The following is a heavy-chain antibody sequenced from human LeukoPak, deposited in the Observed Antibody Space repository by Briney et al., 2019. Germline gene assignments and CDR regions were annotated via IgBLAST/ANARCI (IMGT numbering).Heavy chain of an antibody. CDR1: GFTFSRYA. J-gene: IGHJ6*02. D-gene: IGHD2-2*01. CDR3: ARQDIVVVPAASSYNYYYGMDV. Sequence: PGGSLRLSCAASGFTFSRYAMHWVRQAPGKGLEWVAVISYDGSNKYYADSVKGRFTISRDNSKNTLYLQMNSLRAEDTAVYYCARQDIVVVPAASSYNYYYGMDVWGQGTTVTVSS. CDR2: ISYDGSNK. V-gene: IGHV3-30-3*01.